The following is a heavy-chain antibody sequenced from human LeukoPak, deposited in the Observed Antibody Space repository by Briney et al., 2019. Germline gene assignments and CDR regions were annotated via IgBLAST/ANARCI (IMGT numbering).Heavy chain of an antibody. J-gene: IGHJ4*02. CDR3: ANSSGYYRFDY. Sequence: SETLSLTCTVSGGSISGYYWSWIRQPPGRGLEWIGEINHSGSTNYNPSLKSRVTISVDTSKNQFSLKLSSVTAADTAVYYCANSSGYYRFDYWGQGTLVTVSS. V-gene: IGHV4-34*01. CDR2: INHSGST. D-gene: IGHD3-22*01. CDR1: GGSISGYY.